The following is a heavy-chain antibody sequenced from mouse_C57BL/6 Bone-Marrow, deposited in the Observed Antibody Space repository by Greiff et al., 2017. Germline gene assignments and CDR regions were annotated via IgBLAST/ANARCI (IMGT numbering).Heavy chain of an antibody. J-gene: IGHJ4*01. V-gene: IGHV5-9-1*02. CDR2: ISSGGDYI. D-gene: IGHD2-3*01. CDR1: GFTFSSYA. Sequence: EVKLMESGEGLVKPGGSLKLSCAASGFTFSSYAMSWVRQTPEKRLEWVAYISSGGDYIYYADTVKGRFTISRDNARNTLYLQMSSLKSEDTAMYYCTRDDGYSFYAMDYWGQGTSVTVSS. CDR3: TRDDGYSFYAMDY.